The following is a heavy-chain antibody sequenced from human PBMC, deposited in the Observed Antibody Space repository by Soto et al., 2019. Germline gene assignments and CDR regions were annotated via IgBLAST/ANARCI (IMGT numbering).Heavy chain of an antibody. J-gene: IGHJ6*02. D-gene: IGHD2-21*02. CDR1: GGSISSVYFH. CDR3: AREDDGGDRDYYGLDV. V-gene: IGHV4-30-4*08. Sequence: QVQLQQSGPGLVEPSQTLSLTCAVSGGSISSVYFHWTWIRQSPGKGLEWIGYIHYTGSIMYNPSFKSRLTMAVDTPKNQFSPQLTSVTAADTAVYFCAREDDGGDRDYYGLDVWGQGTTVTVSS. CDR2: IHYTGSI.